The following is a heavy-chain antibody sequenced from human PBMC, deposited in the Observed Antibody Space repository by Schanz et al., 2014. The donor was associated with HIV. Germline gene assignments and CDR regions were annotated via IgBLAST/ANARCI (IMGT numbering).Heavy chain of an antibody. J-gene: IGHJ3*02. Sequence: QVQLVQSGAEVKKPGASVKVSCKTSGYTFTNYDINWVRKASGQGFEWMGWMNPNSGNTGYAQKFQGRVTMTGNTSISTAYMELTSLTSEDTAVYYCARDPITLTDGFDIWGQGTMVIVSS. CDR2: MNPNSGNT. V-gene: IGHV1-8*01. CDR3: ARDPITLTDGFDI. D-gene: IGHD3-22*01. CDR1: GYTFTNYD.